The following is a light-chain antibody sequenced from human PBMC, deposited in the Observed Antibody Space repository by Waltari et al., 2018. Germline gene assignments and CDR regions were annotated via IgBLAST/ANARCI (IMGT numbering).Light chain of an antibody. CDR3: QQYYSTPYT. J-gene: IGKJ2*01. CDR2: WAS. V-gene: IGKV4-1*01. Sequence: DIAMTQSPDFLAVSLGERATINCKSSQSVLYNSYNKDYLAWYQHRPGQPPKLLIYWASTREAGVPDRFSGSGSGTDFTLTISSLQAEDVAVYFCQQYYSTPYTFGQGTKLEIK. CDR1: QSVLYNSYNKDY.